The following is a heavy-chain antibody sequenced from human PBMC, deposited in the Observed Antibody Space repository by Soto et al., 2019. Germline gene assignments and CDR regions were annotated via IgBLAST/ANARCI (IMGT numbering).Heavy chain of an antibody. J-gene: IGHJ6*03. D-gene: IGHD4-4*01. Sequence: EVQLVESGGGLVQPGGSLRLSCAASGFTLSSYSMNWVRQAPGKGLEWVSYISSSSTTIYYADSVKGRFTISRDNAKNSLSLQMNSLRAEDTAVYYCARGLQYYYYHMDVWGKGTTVTVSS. V-gene: IGHV3-48*01. CDR2: ISSSSTTI. CDR3: ARGLQYYYYHMDV. CDR1: GFTLSSYS.